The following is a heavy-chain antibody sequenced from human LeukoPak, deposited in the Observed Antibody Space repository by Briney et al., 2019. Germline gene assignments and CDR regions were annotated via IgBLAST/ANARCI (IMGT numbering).Heavy chain of an antibody. D-gene: IGHD3-22*01. Sequence: PGGSLRLSCAASGFTFSSYGMSWVRQAPGKGLEWVSTISGSGGSTYYADSVKGRFTFSRDNSKNTLFLQMNSLGAEDTAVYYCAKVRNYYDSSGYYYPYYFDYWGQGTLVTVSS. V-gene: IGHV3-23*01. J-gene: IGHJ4*02. CDR2: ISGSGGST. CDR1: GFTFSSYG. CDR3: AKVRNYYDSSGYYYPYYFDY.